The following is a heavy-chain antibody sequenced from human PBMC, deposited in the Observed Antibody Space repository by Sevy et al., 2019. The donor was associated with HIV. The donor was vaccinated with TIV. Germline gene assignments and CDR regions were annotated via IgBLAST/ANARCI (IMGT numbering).Heavy chain of an antibody. CDR3: ASAGVHPTGWGDASAF. CDR1: GFDFHRDW. Sequence: EGSLRLSCAASGFDFHRDWMTWVHQAPGKELEWVANIKYDGSAKYYVDSVKGRFTISRDNGENSLFLQMTSLRSEDTAVYYCASAGVHPTGWGDASAFWGRGAMVTVSS. D-gene: IGHD3-9*01. V-gene: IGHV3-7*01. CDR2: IKYDGSAK. J-gene: IGHJ3*01.